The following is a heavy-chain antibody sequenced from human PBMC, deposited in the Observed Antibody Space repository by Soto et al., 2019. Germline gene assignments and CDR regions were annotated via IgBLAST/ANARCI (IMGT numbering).Heavy chain of an antibody. CDR2: IKQDGSEK. J-gene: IGHJ4*02. V-gene: IGHV3-7*01. D-gene: IGHD4-17*01. CDR1: GFTFSSYW. CDR3: ARVGAHDYGDYVGGGALDY. Sequence: EVQLVESGGGLVQPGGSLRLSCAASGFTFSSYWMSWVRQAPGKGLEWVANIKQDGSEKYYVDSVKGRFTISRDNAKNSLYLQMNSLRADDTAVYYCARVGAHDYGDYVGGGALDYWGQGTLVTVSS.